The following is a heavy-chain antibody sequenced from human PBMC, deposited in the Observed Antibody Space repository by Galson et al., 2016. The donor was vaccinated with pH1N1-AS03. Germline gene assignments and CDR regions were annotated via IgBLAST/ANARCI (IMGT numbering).Heavy chain of an antibody. CDR2: ISKDARGK. CDR3: AKMLRGTKAAGFES. CDR1: GFTFSDSG. Sequence: SLRLSCAASGFTFSDSGMHWVRQPPGKGLEWVAVISKDARGKFYAASVKGRSTISRNNSNTTVYLHMNHMRKEDTAVYYCAKMLRGTKAAGFESWGQGTLVIVSS. J-gene: IGHJ5*01. D-gene: IGHD1-7*01. V-gene: IGHV3-30*18.